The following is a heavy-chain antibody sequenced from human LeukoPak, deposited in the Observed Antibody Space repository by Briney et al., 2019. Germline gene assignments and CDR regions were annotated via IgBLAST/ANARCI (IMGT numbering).Heavy chain of an antibody. J-gene: IGHJ4*02. V-gene: IGHV3-43D*03. CDR1: GFKFDDYA. CDR2: ISWDGSGT. Sequence: PGGSLRLSCAASGFKFDDYAMQWVRQAPGKGLEWVSLISWDGSGTYYEDSVKGRFTISRDNSKNSLYLQMNSLRAEDTALYYCAKGSGSSGYYYRNPEYYFDYWGQGTLVTVSS. D-gene: IGHD3-22*01. CDR3: AKGSGSSGYYYRNPEYYFDY.